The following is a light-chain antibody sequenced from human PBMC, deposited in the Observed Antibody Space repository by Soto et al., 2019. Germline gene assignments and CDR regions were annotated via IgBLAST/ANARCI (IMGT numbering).Light chain of an antibody. CDR3: QQGYKSSIT. CDR1: QNINAY. CDR2: GAS. J-gene: IGKJ5*01. V-gene: IGKV1-39*01. Sequence: DIRMTQSPPSLSASVGDRVTITCRASQNINAYLNWFQQKPGKAPRLLIYGASTLESGVPSRFSGGGSVADYTLTISSLQPEDSATYYCQQGYKSSITFGQGTRLEIK.